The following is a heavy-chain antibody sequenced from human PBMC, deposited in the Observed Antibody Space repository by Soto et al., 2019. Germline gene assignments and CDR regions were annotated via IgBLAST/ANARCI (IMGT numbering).Heavy chain of an antibody. CDR2: IYHSGST. J-gene: IGHJ4*02. CDR3: ATNAVAGTPIDY. Sequence: QVQLQESGPGLVKPSGTLSLTCAVSGDSISSSNWWTWVRQPPGKGLEWIGEIYHSGSTSYNPSLKSRVTISVDKSKNHFSLKLSSVTAADTAVYYSATNAVAGTPIDYWGQGTLVTVSS. CDR1: GDSISSSNW. D-gene: IGHD6-19*01. V-gene: IGHV4-4*02.